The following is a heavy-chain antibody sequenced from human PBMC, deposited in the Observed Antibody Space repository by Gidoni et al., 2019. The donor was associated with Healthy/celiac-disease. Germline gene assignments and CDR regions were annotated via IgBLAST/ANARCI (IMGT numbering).Heavy chain of an antibody. Sequence: QVQLVASGGGVVEPGRSLRLYCASSGCTFSSYGMHWVRQAPGKGLEWVAVIWYDGSNKYYADSVKGRFTISRDNSKNTLYLQMNSLRAEDTAVYYCARDPRLSYAYDYGAFDIWGQGTMVTVSS. V-gene: IGHV3-33*01. CDR2: IWYDGSNK. CDR3: ARDPRLSYAYDYGAFDI. CDR1: GCTFSSYG. D-gene: IGHD5-12*01. J-gene: IGHJ3*02.